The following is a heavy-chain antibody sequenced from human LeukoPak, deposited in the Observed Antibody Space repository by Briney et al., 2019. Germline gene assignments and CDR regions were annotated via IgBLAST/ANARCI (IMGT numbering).Heavy chain of an antibody. CDR2: IYSGGST. CDR1: GFTVSSNY. D-gene: IGHD6-13*01. V-gene: IGHV3-66*01. J-gene: IGHJ4*02. CDR3: ARGYSSSWYWYFDY. Sequence: GGSLRLSCAASGFTVSSNYMSWVRQAPGKGLEWVSVIYSGGSTYYADSVKGRFTISRDNSKNTLYLQMNSLRAEDTAVYYCARGYSSSWYWYFDYWGQGTLVTVSS.